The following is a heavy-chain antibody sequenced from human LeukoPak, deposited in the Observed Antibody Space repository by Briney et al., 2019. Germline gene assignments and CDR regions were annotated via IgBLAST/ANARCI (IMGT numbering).Heavy chain of an antibody. CDR3: ARGWDY. CDR2: MNTTGST. Sequence: PSQTLSPTCTVSGDSISIGSYYWSWLRQPAGKGLEWIGHMNTTGSTKYNPSLKSRVTISVDTSNNQFSLKVSSVTAADTAVYYCARGWDYWGQGTLVTVSS. CDR1: GDSISIGSYY. J-gene: IGHJ4*02. V-gene: IGHV4-61*09.